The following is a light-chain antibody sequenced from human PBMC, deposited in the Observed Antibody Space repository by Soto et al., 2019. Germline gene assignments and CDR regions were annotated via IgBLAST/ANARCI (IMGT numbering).Light chain of an antibody. V-gene: IGKV3-11*01. CDR3: QKCHMWPIT. CDR2: DAY. J-gene: IGKJ5*01. Sequence: EVVLTQSPVTLSLSPGERATLSCRASQSFRGLLAWYQQKPGQAPRLLIYDAYNRAPGIPPRFSGSGSGTDFTLTISSLEPEDSAVYYCQKCHMWPITFGQGTRLEIK. CDR1: QSFRGL.